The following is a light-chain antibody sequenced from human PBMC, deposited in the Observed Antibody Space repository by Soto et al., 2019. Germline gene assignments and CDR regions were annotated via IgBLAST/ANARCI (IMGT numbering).Light chain of an antibody. CDR3: QQYNSYPWT. J-gene: IGKJ1*01. CDR2: KAS. Sequence: DIQMTQSPSTLSASVGDRVTITCRASQSISSWLAWYQQKPGKAPKLLIYKASSLESGVPSRFSGSGSGKEFTFTISSLQPDDFVTYYCQQYNSYPWTFGQGTKVEIK. CDR1: QSISSW. V-gene: IGKV1-5*03.